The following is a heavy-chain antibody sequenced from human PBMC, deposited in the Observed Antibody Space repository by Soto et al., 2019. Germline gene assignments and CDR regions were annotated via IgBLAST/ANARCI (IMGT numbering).Heavy chain of an antibody. CDR1: GFIVSSNY. V-gene: IGHV3-66*01. CDR2: LDSGGFT. CDR3: ARERGSGWTFDY. J-gene: IGHJ4*02. Sequence: GGSLRLSCAASGFIVSSNYMSWVRQAPGKGLEWVSVLDSGGFTKHADSVKGRFTISRDNVQNSLYLQMHSLRAEDTAVYYCARERGSGWTFDYWGQGTLVTVSS. D-gene: IGHD6-19*01.